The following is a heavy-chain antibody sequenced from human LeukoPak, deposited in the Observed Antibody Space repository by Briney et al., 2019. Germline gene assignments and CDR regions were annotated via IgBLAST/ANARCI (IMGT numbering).Heavy chain of an antibody. V-gene: IGHV3-74*01. Sequence: GGSLRLSCAASGFTLSSYWMHWVRQGPGKGLVWVSRINSDGSSATYADSVKGRFTISRDNAKNTLYLEMNSLRAEGTAVYYCASRYYVDFWGQGTLVTVSS. J-gene: IGHJ4*02. CDR2: INSDGSSA. D-gene: IGHD3-10*01. CDR1: GFTLSSYW. CDR3: ASRYYVDF.